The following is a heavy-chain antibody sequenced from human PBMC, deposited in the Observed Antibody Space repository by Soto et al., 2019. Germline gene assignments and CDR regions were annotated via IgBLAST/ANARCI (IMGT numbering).Heavy chain of an antibody. Sequence: GASVKVSCKASGYTFTSYYMHWVRQAPGQGLEWKGKINPSGGSTSYAQKFQGRVTMTRDTSTSTVYMELSSLRSEDTAVYYCAREVFYYYYMDVWGKGTTVTVSS. V-gene: IGHV1-46*03. CDR2: INPSGGST. D-gene: IGHD2-8*01. CDR1: GYTFTSYY. J-gene: IGHJ6*03. CDR3: AREVFYYYYMDV.